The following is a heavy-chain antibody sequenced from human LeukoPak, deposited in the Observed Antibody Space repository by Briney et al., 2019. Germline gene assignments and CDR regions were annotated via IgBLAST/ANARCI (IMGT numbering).Heavy chain of an antibody. CDR1: GFTFSSYA. CDR2: ISGSGGST. V-gene: IGHV3-23*01. J-gene: IGHJ4*02. CDR3: ARPREAGSSSGWYFDK. D-gene: IGHD6-19*01. Sequence: GGSLRLSCAASGFTFSSYAMSWVRQAPGKGLEWVSVISGSGGSTYSADSVKGRFTISRDNSKNTLYLQLSSLRAEDTAVYHCARPREAGSSSGWYFDKWGQGPLVTVSS.